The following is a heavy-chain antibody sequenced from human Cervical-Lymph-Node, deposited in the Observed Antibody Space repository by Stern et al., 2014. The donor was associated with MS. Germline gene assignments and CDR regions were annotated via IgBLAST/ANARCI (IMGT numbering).Heavy chain of an antibody. CDR1: GFPFSNYG. V-gene: IGHV3-33*01. J-gene: IGHJ4*02. CDR3: ARGYYGGNY. Sequence: VQLLESGGGVVQPGRSLRLSCAASGFPFSNYGMHWVRQAPGKGLEWVAVIWYDGSNKYYADSVKGRFTISRDNSKNTLYLQMNSLRAEDTAVYYCARGYYGGNYWGQGTLVTVSS. D-gene: IGHD4-23*01. CDR2: IWYDGSNK.